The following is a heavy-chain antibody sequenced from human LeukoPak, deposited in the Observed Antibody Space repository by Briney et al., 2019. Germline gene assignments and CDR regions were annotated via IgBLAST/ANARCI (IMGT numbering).Heavy chain of an antibody. CDR1: GYTFTSYG. V-gene: IGHV1-18*01. CDR3: ARDPSGSYWDDGFDY. D-gene: IGHD1-26*01. Sequence: ASVKVSCKASGYTFTSYGIIWVRQAPGQGRKWMGWISAYNGNTNYAQKLQGRVTMTTDTSTRTAYMELRSLRSDDTAVYYCARDPSGSYWDDGFDYWGQGTLVTVSS. CDR2: ISAYNGNT. J-gene: IGHJ4*02.